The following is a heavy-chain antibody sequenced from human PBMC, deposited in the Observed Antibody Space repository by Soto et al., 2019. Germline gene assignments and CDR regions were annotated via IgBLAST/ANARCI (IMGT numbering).Heavy chain of an antibody. CDR1: GGTFSSYA. CDR3: AGGTAMAHTSGFDY. J-gene: IGHJ4*02. D-gene: IGHD5-18*01. Sequence: QVQLVQSGAEVKKPGSSVRVSCKASGGTFSSYAISWVRQAPGQGLEWMGGIIPIFGTANYAQKFQGRVTITADKSTSTAYMELSSLRSEDTAVYYCAGGTAMAHTSGFDYWGQGTLVTVSS. CDR2: IIPIFGTA. V-gene: IGHV1-69*06.